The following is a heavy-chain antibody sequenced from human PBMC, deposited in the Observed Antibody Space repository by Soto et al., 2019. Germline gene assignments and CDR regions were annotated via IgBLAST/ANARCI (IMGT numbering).Heavy chain of an antibody. CDR1: GYTFTSYG. D-gene: IGHD3-10*01. CDR2: ISAYNGNT. Sequence: QVQLVQSGAEVKKPGASVKVSCKASGYTFTSYGISWVRQAPGQGLEWMGWISAYNGNTNYAQKLQGRVTMTTDTSTSTAYMGLRSLRSDDTAVYYCARTLQSYGSGSYGGWFDPWGQGTLVTVSS. CDR3: ARTLQSYGSGSYGGWFDP. J-gene: IGHJ5*02. V-gene: IGHV1-18*01.